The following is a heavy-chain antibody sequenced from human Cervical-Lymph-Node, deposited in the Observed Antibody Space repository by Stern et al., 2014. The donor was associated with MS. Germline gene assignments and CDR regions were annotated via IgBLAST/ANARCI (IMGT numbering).Heavy chain of an antibody. V-gene: IGHV2-5*02. CDR1: GFSLNTRGVG. J-gene: IGHJ4*02. CDR3: SHTLITLDRGVPFDY. CDR2: IYWDGHK. D-gene: IGHD3-10*01. Sequence: QVTLKESGPTLVKPTQTLTLTCTFSGFSLNTRGVGVGWIRQPPGKALEWLALIYWDGHKSYSTSLKSSLPITKDNSKNPVVLTMTNMDPVDTATYYCSHTLITLDRGVPFDYWGQGTLVTVSS.